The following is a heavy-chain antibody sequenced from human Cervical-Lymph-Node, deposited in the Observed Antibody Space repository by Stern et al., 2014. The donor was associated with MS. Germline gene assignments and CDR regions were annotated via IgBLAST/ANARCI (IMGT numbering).Heavy chain of an antibody. J-gene: IGHJ4*02. CDR2: MYWSDDK. CDR3: PRALYGDYFDY. Sequence: QVTLKESGPTLVKPPQTLTLTCTFSGFSLSTSGVGVGWIRPPPGKALEWLALMYWSDDKYYSPSLKNRLTITKDTSKNQVVLTLTNMDPVDTATYYCPRALYGDYFDYWGQGSLVTVSS. CDR1: GFSLSTSGVG. D-gene: IGHD4-17*01. V-gene: IGHV2-5*01.